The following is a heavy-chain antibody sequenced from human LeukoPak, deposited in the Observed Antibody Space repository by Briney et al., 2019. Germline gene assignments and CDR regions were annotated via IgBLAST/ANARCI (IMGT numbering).Heavy chain of an antibody. CDR3: ARRQRITMIVVVKAFDY. CDR1: GGSFSGYY. D-gene: IGHD3-22*01. Sequence: PSGTLSLTCAVYGGSFSGYYWSWIRQPPGKGLEWIGEINHSGSTNYNPSLKSRVTISVDTSKNQFSLKLSSVTAADTAVYYCARRQRITMIVVVKAFDYWGQGTLVTVSS. CDR2: INHSGST. V-gene: IGHV4-34*01. J-gene: IGHJ4*02.